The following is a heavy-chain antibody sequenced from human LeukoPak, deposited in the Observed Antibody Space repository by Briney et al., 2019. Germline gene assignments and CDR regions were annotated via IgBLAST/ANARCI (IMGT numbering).Heavy chain of an antibody. Sequence: GASVKVSCKASGGTFSSYAISWVRQAPGQGLEWMGRIIPILGIANYAQKFQGRVTITADKSTSTAYMELSSLRSEDTALYYCAKDSNTGGYSFGSWGQGTLVTVTS. V-gene: IGHV1-69*04. CDR3: AKDSNTGGYSFGS. CDR2: IIPILGIA. D-gene: IGHD5-12*01. CDR1: GGTFSSYA. J-gene: IGHJ4*02.